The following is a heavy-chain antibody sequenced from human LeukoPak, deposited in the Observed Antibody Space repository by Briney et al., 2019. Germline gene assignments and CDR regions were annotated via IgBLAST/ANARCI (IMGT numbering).Heavy chain of an antibody. V-gene: IGHV4-30-4*08. CDR3: ARENDRYGRIDY. CDR1: GGSISSGDYY. J-gene: IGHJ4*02. CDR2: IYYSGST. D-gene: IGHD5-18*01. Sequence: SQTLSLTCTVSGGSISSGDYYWSWIRQPPGKGLEWIGYIYYSGSTYYNPSLKSRVTISIDTSKNQFSLRLSSVTAADTAVYYCARENDRYGRIDYWGQGTQVTVSS.